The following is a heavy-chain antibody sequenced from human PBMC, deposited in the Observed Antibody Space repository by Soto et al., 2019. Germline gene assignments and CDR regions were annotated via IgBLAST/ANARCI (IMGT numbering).Heavy chain of an antibody. D-gene: IGHD3-10*01. J-gene: IGHJ4*02. CDR1: GGSVSSVSYY. CDR2: IDYSGST. CDR3: ARDRSFGSGSYSDY. V-gene: IGHV4-61*01. Sequence: SETLSLTCTVSGGSVSSVSYYWSWIRQPPGKALEWIGFIDYSGSTNYNPSLKSRVTISIDTSKNEFSLRLSSVIAADTAVYYCARDRSFGSGSYSDYWGQGTLVTVSS.